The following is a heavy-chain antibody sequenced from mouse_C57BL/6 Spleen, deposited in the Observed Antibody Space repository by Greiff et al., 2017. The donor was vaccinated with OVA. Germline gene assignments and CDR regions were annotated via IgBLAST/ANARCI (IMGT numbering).Heavy chain of an antibody. V-gene: IGHV1-26*01. Sequence: EVQLQQSGPELVKPGASVKISRKASGYTFTDYYMNWVKQSHGKSLEWIGDINPNNGGTSYNQKFKGKATLTVDKSSSTAYMELRSLTSEDSAVYYCARGGGYYAMDYWGQGTSVTVSS. CDR1: GYTFTDYY. D-gene: IGHD1-1*02. J-gene: IGHJ4*01. CDR3: ARGGGYYAMDY. CDR2: INPNNGGT.